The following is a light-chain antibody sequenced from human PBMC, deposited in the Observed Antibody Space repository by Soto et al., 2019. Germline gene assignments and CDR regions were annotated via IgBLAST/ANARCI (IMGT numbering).Light chain of an antibody. CDR2: GAS. J-gene: IGKJ2*01. Sequence: EIVMTQSPATLSVSPGERVTLSCRASQSVGNNLAWYQQKTGQVPRLLIHGASTRATGIPARFSGSGSGTEFTLPISSLQSEDFAVYYCQQCDIWPRTFGHGTKLEIK. V-gene: IGKV3-15*01. CDR3: QQCDIWPRT. CDR1: QSVGNN.